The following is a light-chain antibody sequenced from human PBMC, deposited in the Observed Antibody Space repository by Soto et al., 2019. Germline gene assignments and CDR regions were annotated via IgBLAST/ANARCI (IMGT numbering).Light chain of an antibody. J-gene: IGKJ1*01. CDR3: QQYGGPPRT. V-gene: IGKV4-1*01. Sequence: DIVMTQSPDSLAVSLGERATINCKSSQNVLYSSNNKNYLAWYQQKPGQPPRLLIYDTSNRATGIPDRFSGSGSGTDFTLTITRLEPEDFAVYYCQQYGGPPRTFGQGTKVDIK. CDR2: DTS. CDR1: QNVLYSSNNKNY.